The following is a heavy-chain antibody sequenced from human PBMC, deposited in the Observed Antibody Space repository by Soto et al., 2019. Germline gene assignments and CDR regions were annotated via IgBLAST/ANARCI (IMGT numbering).Heavy chain of an antibody. CDR2: IIPICGTA. CDR3: ARDGGRHSGGIDY. Sequence: QVQLVQSGAEVKKPGSSVKVSCKASGVTFSSYSINWVRQAPGQGLEWMGEIIPICGTANYAQKCQGRVTITADESTSKAYMVLSSVRSEDTAVYYGARDGGRHSGGIDYWGQGTLVTVSS. J-gene: IGHJ4*02. V-gene: IGHV1-69*01. CDR1: GVTFSSYS. D-gene: IGHD1-26*01.